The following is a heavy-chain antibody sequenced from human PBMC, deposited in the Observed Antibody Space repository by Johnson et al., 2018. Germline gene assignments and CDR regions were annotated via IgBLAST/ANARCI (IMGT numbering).Heavy chain of an antibody. V-gene: IGHV3-30*03. CDR3: ASGSSYDSSGEAFDS. CDR1: GFTFSSYG. J-gene: IGHJ3*02. CDR2: ISYDGSNK. D-gene: IGHD3-22*01. Sequence: VQLVESGGGVVQPGRSLRLSCAASGFTFSSYGMHWVRQAPGKGLEWVAVISYDGSNKYYADSVKGRFTISRDNSKNTLYLKMNSLRAEDTAVYYCASGSSYDSSGEAFDSWGQGTMVTVPS.